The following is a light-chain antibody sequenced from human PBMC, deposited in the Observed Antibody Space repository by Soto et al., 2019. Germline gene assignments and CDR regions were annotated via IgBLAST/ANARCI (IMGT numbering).Light chain of an antibody. CDR3: AQGLATPFT. J-gene: IGKJ4*01. V-gene: IGKV2-28*01. CDR1: RNLLHSNGYYY. Sequence: EMVLTQSPLSLPVTPGEPASISCRSSRNLLHSNGYYYLDWYLQKPGQSPQLLIYLGSNRASGVHDRFSGSGSGTDFTLTISRVEAEDVGVYFCAQGLATPFTFGGGTKVEIK. CDR2: LGS.